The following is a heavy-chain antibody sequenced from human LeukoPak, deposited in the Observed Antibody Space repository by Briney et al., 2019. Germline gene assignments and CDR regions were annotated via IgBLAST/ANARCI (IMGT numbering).Heavy chain of an antibody. D-gene: IGHD3-3*01. Sequence: GGSLRLSCAASGFTFSSYSMNWVRQAPGKGLEWVSSISSSSSYIYCADSVKGRFTISRDNAKNSLYLQMNSLRAEDTAVYYCARIPTKDYDFWSGSYYYGMDVWGQGTTVTVSS. J-gene: IGHJ6*02. V-gene: IGHV3-21*01. CDR1: GFTFSSYS. CDR3: ARIPTKDYDFWSGSYYYGMDV. CDR2: ISSSSSYI.